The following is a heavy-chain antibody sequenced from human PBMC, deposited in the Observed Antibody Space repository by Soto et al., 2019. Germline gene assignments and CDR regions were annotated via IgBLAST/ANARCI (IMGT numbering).Heavy chain of an antibody. D-gene: IGHD6-13*01. CDR1: GYSFTSYW. V-gene: IGHV5-51*01. CDR2: IYPGDSDT. J-gene: IGHJ6*02. Sequence: GESLKISCKGSGYSFTSYWIGWVRQMPGKGLEWMGIIYPGDSDTRYSPSFQGQVTISADKSISTAYLQWSSLKASDTAMYYCATNTGIAAAGLNYYYYGMDVWGQGTTVTVSS. CDR3: ATNTGIAAAGLNYYYYGMDV.